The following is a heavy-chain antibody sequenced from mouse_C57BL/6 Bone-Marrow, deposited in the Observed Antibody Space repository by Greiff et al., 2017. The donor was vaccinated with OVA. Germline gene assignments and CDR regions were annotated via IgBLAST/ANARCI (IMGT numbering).Heavy chain of an antibody. D-gene: IGHD1-1*01. V-gene: IGHV1-39*01. CDR3: ARYGYYFDY. CDR1: GYSFTDYN. CDR2: INPNYGTT. J-gene: IGHJ2*01. Sequence: VHVKQSGPELVKPGASVQISCKASGYSFTDYNMNWVKQSNGKSLEWIGVINPNYGTTSYNQKFQGKATLTVDQASSTAYMQLNSLTSEDSAVYYCARYGYYFDYWGQGTTLTVSS.